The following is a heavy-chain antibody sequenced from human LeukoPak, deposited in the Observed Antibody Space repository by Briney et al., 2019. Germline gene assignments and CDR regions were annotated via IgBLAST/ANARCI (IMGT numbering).Heavy chain of an antibody. V-gene: IGHV3-30-3*01. CDR1: GFTFSSYA. Sequence: NPGRSLRLSCAASGFTFSSYAMHWVRQAPGKGLEWVAVISYDGSNKYYADSVKGRFTISRDNSKNTLYLQMNSLRAEDTAVYYCARAKSPRGVDTAMVELPDAFDIWGQGTMVTVSS. CDR2: ISYDGSNK. J-gene: IGHJ3*02. D-gene: IGHD5-18*01. CDR3: ARAKSPRGVDTAMVELPDAFDI.